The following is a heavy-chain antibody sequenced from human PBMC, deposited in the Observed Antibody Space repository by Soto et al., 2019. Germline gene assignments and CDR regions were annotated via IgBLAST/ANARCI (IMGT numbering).Heavy chain of an antibody. Sequence: QVQLVQSGAEVKKPGSSVKVSCKASGGTFSSYTISWVRQAPGQGLEWMGRIIPILGIATYAQKFQGRVTITADKSTSTAYMELSSLRSEDTGVYYCATKANDYGDNDAFDIWGQGTMVTVSS. CDR3: ATKANDYGDNDAFDI. CDR2: IIPILGIA. D-gene: IGHD4-17*01. J-gene: IGHJ3*02. CDR1: GGTFSSYT. V-gene: IGHV1-69*02.